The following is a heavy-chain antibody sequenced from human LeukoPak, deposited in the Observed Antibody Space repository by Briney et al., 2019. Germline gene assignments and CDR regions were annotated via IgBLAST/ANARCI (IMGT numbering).Heavy chain of an antibody. CDR2: INPNSGGT. J-gene: IGHJ6*02. V-gene: IGHV1-2*02. CDR3: ARDGGDIVVVPAAKSSGMDV. D-gene: IGHD2-2*01. Sequence: ASVKVSCKASGYTFTGYYMHWVRQAPGQGLEWMGWINPNSGGTNYAQKFQGRVTMTRDTSISTAYMELSRLRSDDTAAYYCARDGGDIVVVPAAKSSGMDVWGQGTTVTVSS. CDR1: GYTFTGYY.